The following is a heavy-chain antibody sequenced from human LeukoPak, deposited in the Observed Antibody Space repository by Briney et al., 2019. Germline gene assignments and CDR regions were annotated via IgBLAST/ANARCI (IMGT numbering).Heavy chain of an antibody. D-gene: IGHD2-21*02. CDR1: GFTFSSPW. CDR2: IKSDVSST. V-gene: IGHV3-74*01. CDR3: TAIRPDY. Sequence: GGSLRLSCAASGFTFSSPWMHWVRQAPGKGLVWVARIKSDVSSTDYADSVKGRFTISRDDANNILYLQMNSLRAEDTAVYYCTAIRPDYWGQGTVVTVSS. J-gene: IGHJ4*02.